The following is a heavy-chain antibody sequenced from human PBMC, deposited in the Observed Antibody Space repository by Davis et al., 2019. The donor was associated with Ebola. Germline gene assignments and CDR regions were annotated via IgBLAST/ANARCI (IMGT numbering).Heavy chain of an antibody. D-gene: IGHD2-8*01. Sequence: GESLKISCDVSGFTFSSYGMTWVRQAPGKGLEWVAHISSGSTNIKYPDAVKGRFTISRDNAKNSLYLQMNSLRAEDTAVYYCARTGPIGYCTNGVCYSYYYYMDVWGKGTTVTVSS. CDR3: ARTGPIGYCTNGVCYSYYYYMDV. J-gene: IGHJ6*03. CDR2: ISSGSTNI. V-gene: IGHV3-48*04. CDR1: GFTFSSYG.